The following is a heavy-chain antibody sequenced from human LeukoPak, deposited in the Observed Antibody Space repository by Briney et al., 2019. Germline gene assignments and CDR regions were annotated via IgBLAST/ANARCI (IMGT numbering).Heavy chain of an antibody. V-gene: IGHV3-48*03. J-gene: IGHJ5*02. CDR3: TRTGLGYRLGNGLDA. D-gene: IGHD5-18*01. CDR1: GFTFSSYE. CDR2: ISSSGSTI. Sequence: GGSLRLSCAASGFTFSSYEMNWVRQAPGKGLEWVSYISSSGSTIYYADSVKGRFTISRDNAKNSLYLQMNTLRAEDSALYYCTRTGLGYRLGNGLDAWGQGTQVTVSS.